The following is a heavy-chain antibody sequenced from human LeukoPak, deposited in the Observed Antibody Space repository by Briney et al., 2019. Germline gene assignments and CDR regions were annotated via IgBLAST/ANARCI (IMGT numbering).Heavy chain of an antibody. Sequence: ASVKVSCKASGYTFTSYGISWVRQAPGQGREWMGWISAYNGNTNYAQKLQGRVTMTTDTSTSTAHMELRSLRSDDTAVYYCARDGVPRVYSSGWYGYYFDYWGQGTLVTVSS. CDR3: ARDGVPRVYSSGWYGYYFDY. CDR1: GYTFTSYG. V-gene: IGHV1-18*01. CDR2: ISAYNGNT. J-gene: IGHJ4*02. D-gene: IGHD6-19*01.